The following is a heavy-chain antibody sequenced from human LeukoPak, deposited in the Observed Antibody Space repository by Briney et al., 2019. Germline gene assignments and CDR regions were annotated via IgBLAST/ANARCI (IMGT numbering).Heavy chain of an antibody. Sequence: GGSLRLSCAASGFTFDDYAMHWVRQAPGKGLEWVSLISWDGGSTYYADSVRGRFTISRDNSKNSLYLQMNSLRAEDTALYYCAKDMTAVAGPADYWGQGTLVTVSS. CDR3: AKDMTAVAGPADY. J-gene: IGHJ4*02. V-gene: IGHV3-43D*03. CDR1: GFTFDDYA. D-gene: IGHD6-19*01. CDR2: ISWDGGST.